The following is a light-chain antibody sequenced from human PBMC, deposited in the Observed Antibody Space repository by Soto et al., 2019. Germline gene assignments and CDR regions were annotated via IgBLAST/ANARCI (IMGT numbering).Light chain of an antibody. J-gene: IGKJ1*01. V-gene: IGKV3-20*01. CDR1: QSVSSSS. Sequence: EIVLTQSPATLSLSPGERATLTCRASQSVSSSSLAWYQQKPGQAPRLLICGSSSMATGIPDRFSGRGSGRYFAFTISRTAPEDFAVYYCQQYGSSPSWTFGQGTKVEIK. CDR2: GSS. CDR3: QQYGSSPSWT.